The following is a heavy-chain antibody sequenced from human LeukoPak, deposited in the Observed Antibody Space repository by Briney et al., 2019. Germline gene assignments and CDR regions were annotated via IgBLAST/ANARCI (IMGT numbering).Heavy chain of an antibody. CDR2: IYHSAGS. Sequence: PSETLSLTCTVSGVSVTNDNYFWSWTRQPPGEGLEWIGYIYHSAGSYFNPSLKSRVTMSIDTSKNQFSLKLSSVTAADTAVYYCARARGYCTNGVCYPRSAGFDYWGQGTLVTVSS. V-gene: IGHV4-30-4*01. J-gene: IGHJ4*02. CDR3: ARARGYCTNGVCYPRSAGFDY. CDR1: GVSVTNDNYF. D-gene: IGHD2-8*01.